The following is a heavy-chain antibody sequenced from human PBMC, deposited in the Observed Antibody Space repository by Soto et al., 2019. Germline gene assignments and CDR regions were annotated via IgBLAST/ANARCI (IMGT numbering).Heavy chain of an antibody. CDR3: AREITGTTLADYYYYYYGMDV. Sequence: GASVKVSCKASGFIFTGYYIHWVRQAPGQGLEWMGWIKSNGGDPKYSQKFQDRVTMTRDTSMSTVYMELSRLTSDDTAVYYCAREITGTTLADYYYYYYGMDVWGQGTSVTVSS. V-gene: IGHV1-2*02. CDR2: IKSNGGDP. J-gene: IGHJ6*02. CDR1: GFIFTGYY. D-gene: IGHD1-7*01.